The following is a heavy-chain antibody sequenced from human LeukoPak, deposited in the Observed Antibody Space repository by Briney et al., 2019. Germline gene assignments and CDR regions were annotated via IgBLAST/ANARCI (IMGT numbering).Heavy chain of an antibody. V-gene: IGHV3-9*03. Sequence: PGGSLRLSCAASGFTFGGYAMHWVRQAPGKGLEWVSGISWNSGSIGYADSVKGRFTISRDNAKNSLYLQMNSLRAEDMALYYCAKDLSYDFWSGYCDYWGQGTLVTVFS. CDR1: GFTFGGYA. CDR2: ISWNSGSI. J-gene: IGHJ4*02. CDR3: AKDLSYDFWSGYCDY. D-gene: IGHD3-3*01.